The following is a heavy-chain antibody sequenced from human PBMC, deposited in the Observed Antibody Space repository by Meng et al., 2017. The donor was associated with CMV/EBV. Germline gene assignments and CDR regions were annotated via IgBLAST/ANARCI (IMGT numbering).Heavy chain of an antibody. CDR1: GGTFSRYA. CDR3: ARMPRDGYNYIDY. CDR2: IIPIFGTE. Sequence: VHVVQPGADVEGPVYSVEVSCQVCGGTFSRYAISWVQQAPGQGLEWVGGIIPIFGTENYAQKFQGRVTITADESTSTAYMELSCLRSEDTAVYYCARMPRDGYNYIDYWGQGTLVTVSS. V-gene: IGHV1-69*01. D-gene: IGHD5-24*01. J-gene: IGHJ4*02.